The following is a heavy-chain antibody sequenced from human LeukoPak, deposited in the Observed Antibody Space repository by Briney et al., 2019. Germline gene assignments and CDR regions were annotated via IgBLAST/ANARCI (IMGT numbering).Heavy chain of an antibody. CDR1: GYTFTDYY. D-gene: IGHD6-19*01. CDR2: HNPNSGGR. Sequence: ASVKDSCKASGYTFTDYYIHGVRQAPRQGLDGMGWHNPNSGGRNYAQKFQGGAIMHRHTSISTAYMELSRLSADGTPVCYFRSLHSSGWYGDNWFDPWGQGNLVTVSS. CDR3: RSLHSSGWYGDNWFDP. V-gene: IGHV1-2*02. J-gene: IGHJ5*02.